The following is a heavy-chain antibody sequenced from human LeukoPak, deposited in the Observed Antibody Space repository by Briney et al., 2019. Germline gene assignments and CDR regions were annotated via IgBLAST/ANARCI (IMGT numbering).Heavy chain of an antibody. J-gene: IGHJ4*02. Sequence: GGSLRLSCAASGFTFSSHLMHWVRQAQGPGLVWVSSVKSDGTATNYADSVKGRFTISSDNAKNTLYLQMNSLRVEDTAVYYCVRKFATGDWGQGTLVTVSS. CDR1: GFTFSSHL. V-gene: IGHV3-74*01. CDR2: VKSDGTAT. D-gene: IGHD1-14*01. CDR3: VRKFATGD.